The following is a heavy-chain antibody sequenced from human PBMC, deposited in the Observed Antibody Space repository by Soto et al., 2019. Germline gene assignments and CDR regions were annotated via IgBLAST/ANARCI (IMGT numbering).Heavy chain of an antibody. V-gene: IGHV3-33*01. CDR2: IWYDGSNK. J-gene: IGHJ4*02. CDR3: AGDGYSCGCYVFAY. D-gene: IGHD6-19*01. CDR1: GWTFSSYG. Sequence: PGRAQRLSGEASGWTFSSYGKQWVREAQGKGLKGEEDIWYDGSNKYYADSEKGRFNISRDNDKNTLNLQMKSLRAEEKEVTYYAGDGYSCGCYVFAYWVQRTLVPVSS.